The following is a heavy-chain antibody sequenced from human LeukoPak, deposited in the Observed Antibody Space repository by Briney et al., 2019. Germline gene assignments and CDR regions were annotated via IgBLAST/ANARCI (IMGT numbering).Heavy chain of an antibody. CDR1: GGSFSGYY. Sequence: SETLSLTCAVYGGSFSGYYWSWIRQPPGKGLEWIGEINHSGSTNYNPSLKSRVTISVDTSKNQFSLKLSSVTAADTAVYYCARGYCTSGVCYKGAAFDIWGQGTMVTVSS. V-gene: IGHV4-34*01. CDR3: ARGYCTSGVCYKGAAFDI. J-gene: IGHJ3*02. CDR2: INHSGST. D-gene: IGHD2-8*01.